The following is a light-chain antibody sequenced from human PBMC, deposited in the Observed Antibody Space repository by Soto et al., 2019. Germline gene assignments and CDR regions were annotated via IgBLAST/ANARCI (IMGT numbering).Light chain of an antibody. CDR1: QSISDW. CDR3: QQYNNYST. Sequence: IPMTQSPSTLSASVGDRVTITCRASQSISDWLAWFQLKPGKAPKLLIYDASSLESGVPSRFSGSGSGTEFTLTISSLQPDDFATYYCQQYNNYSTFGQGTKVDI. V-gene: IGKV1-5*01. J-gene: IGKJ1*01. CDR2: DAS.